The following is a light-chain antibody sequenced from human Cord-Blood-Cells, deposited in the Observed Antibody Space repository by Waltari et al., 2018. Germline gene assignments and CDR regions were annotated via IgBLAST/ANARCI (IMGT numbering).Light chain of an antibody. J-gene: IGLJ1*01. Sequence: QSALTQPASVSGSPGQSITISCTGTSSDVGAYNYVSWYQQHQGKAPKLMIYEVSNRPSGVSNRFSGSKSGNTASLTISGLQAEDEADYYCSSYTSSSTLGFGTGTKVTVL. CDR2: EVS. V-gene: IGLV2-14*01. CDR3: SSYTSSSTLG. CDR1: SSDVGAYNY.